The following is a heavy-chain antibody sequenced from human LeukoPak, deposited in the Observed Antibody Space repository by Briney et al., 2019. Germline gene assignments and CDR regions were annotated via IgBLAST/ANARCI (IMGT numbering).Heavy chain of an antibody. CDR2: INPNSGGT. V-gene: IGHV1-2*02. CDR3: ARVRQQLVDFDY. CDR1: GYTFTGYY. D-gene: IGHD6-13*01. Sequence: ASVKVCCKASGYTFTGYYMHWVRQAPGQGLEWMGWINPNSGGTNYAQKFQGRVTMTRDTSISTAYMELGRLRSDDTAAYYCARVRQQLVDFDYWGQGTLVTVSS. J-gene: IGHJ4*02.